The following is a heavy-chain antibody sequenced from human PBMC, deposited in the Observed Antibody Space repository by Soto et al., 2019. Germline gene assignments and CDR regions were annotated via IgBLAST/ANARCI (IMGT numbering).Heavy chain of an antibody. D-gene: IGHD3-10*01. Sequence: QVQLVESGGGVVQPGRSLRLSCAASGFTFSTYGMHWVRQAPGKGLEGVAVISYDGSNKYYADSVKGRFTISRDNSKNTLYLQMSSLRAEDTAVYYCAKGFSDSVIDYWGQGTLVTVSS. J-gene: IGHJ4*02. CDR1: GFTFSTYG. CDR3: AKGFSDSVIDY. V-gene: IGHV3-30*18. CDR2: ISYDGSNK.